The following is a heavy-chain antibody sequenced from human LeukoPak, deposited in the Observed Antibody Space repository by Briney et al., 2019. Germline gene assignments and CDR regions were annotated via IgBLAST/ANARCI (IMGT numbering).Heavy chain of an antibody. V-gene: IGHV4-31*03. Sequence: SETLSLTCTVSGGSISSGGYYWSWIRQPPGKGVEWLGYIYYSGSTYYNPSLKGRVTISVDTSKNQFSLKLGSVTAADTAVYYCAREPRNYVYDHYYCYMDVWGKGTTVTVSS. CDR3: AREPRNYVYDHYYCYMDV. J-gene: IGHJ6*03. CDR1: GGSISSGGYY. D-gene: IGHD3-16*01. CDR2: IYYSGST.